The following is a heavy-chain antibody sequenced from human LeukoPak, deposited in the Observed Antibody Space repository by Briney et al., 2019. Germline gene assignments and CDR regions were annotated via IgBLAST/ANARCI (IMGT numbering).Heavy chain of an antibody. CDR3: ARWTIAAAANNNWFDP. D-gene: IGHD6-13*01. CDR1: GFTFSSYW. CDR2: IKQDGSEK. Sequence: GGPLSFSGAASGFTFSSYWRSWARQAPGKGREWVTNIKQDGSEKYYVDSVKGRFTISRDNAKNSLYLQMNSLRAEDTAVYYCARWTIAAAANNNWFDPWGQGTLVTVSS. V-gene: IGHV3-7*01. J-gene: IGHJ5*02.